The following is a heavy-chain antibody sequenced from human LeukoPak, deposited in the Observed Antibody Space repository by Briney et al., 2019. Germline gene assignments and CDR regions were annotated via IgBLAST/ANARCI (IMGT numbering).Heavy chain of an antibody. CDR3: ARLPMAMGVFDN. CDR2: IYYSGST. J-gene: IGHJ4*02. D-gene: IGHD3-10*01. CDR1: GGSISRSSYY. V-gene: IGHV4-39*01. Sequence: SETLSLTCTVSGGSISRSSYYWGWVRQPPGKGLDWIGSIYYSGSTYYNPSLKSRVTISVDTSKNQFSLKLSSVTAADTAVYYCARLPMAMGVFDNWGQGTLVTVSS.